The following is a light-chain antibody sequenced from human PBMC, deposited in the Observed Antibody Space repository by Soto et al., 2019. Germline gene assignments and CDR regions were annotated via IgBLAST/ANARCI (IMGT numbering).Light chain of an antibody. J-gene: IGKJ3*01. CDR3: QQSYSTPRFT. CDR2: AAS. CDR1: QSINNY. Sequence: DIQMTQSPYSLSASVGDRVTITCRASQSINNYLNWYQQKPGKAPNLLIYAASSLQSGVPSRFSGSGSGTDFTLTISSLQPEDFATYYCQQSYSTPRFTFGPGTKVDIK. V-gene: IGKV1-39*01.